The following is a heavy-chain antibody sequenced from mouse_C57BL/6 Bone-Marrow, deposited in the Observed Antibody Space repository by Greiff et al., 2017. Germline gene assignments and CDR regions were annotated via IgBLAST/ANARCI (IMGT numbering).Heavy chain of an antibody. CDR2: IWSGGST. CDR1: GFSLTSSG. CDR3: ASYYDAMDY. V-gene: IGHV2-2*01. J-gene: IGHJ4*01. Sequence: VQLQQSGPGLVQPSQSLSITCTVSGFSLTSSGVHWVRQSPGKGLEWLGVIWSGGSTDYNAAFISRLSISKDNSKSQVFFKMNSLRADDTAIYYCASYYDAMDYWGQGTSVTVSA.